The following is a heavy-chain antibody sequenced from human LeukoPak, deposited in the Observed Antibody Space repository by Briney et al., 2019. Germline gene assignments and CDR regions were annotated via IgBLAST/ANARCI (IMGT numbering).Heavy chain of an antibody. D-gene: IGHD3-3*01. CDR2: IGTLADT. CDR3: VRDQTIDSRAGPSDPFDV. V-gene: IGHV3-13*01. Sequence: GGSLRLSCAASGFTFSNYDMHWVRQTRGGGLEWVSGIGTLADTFYPDSAKGRFTISRDNAKNSLYLQMNSLRADGTAVYYCVRDQTIDSRAGPSDPFDVWGQGTMVTVSS. J-gene: IGHJ3*01. CDR1: GFTFSNYD.